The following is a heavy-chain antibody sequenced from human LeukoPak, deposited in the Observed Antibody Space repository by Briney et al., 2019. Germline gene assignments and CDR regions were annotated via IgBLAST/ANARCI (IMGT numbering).Heavy chain of an antibody. Sequence: GGSLRLSCAASGFTFSSYAMSWVRQAPGKGLEWVSAISGSGGSTYYADSVKGRFTISRDNSKNTLYLQMNSLRAEDTAVYYCASPVEYYYDSSGYPFDYWGQGTLVTVSS. CDR2: ISGSGGST. V-gene: IGHV3-23*01. D-gene: IGHD3-22*01. CDR1: GFTFSSYA. CDR3: ASPVEYYYDSSGYPFDY. J-gene: IGHJ4*02.